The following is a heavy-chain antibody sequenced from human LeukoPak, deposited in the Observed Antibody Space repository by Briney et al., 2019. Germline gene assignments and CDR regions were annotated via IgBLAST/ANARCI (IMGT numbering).Heavy chain of an antibody. CDR2: ISGSDGST. CDR3: ARVSFYCSGGSCRKYYYYMDV. CDR1: GFTFSNAW. V-gene: IGHV3-23*01. D-gene: IGHD2-15*01. J-gene: IGHJ6*03. Sequence: GGSLRLSCAASGFTFSNAWMSWVRQAPGKGLEWVSAISGSDGSTYYADSVKGRFTISRDNSKNTLYLQMNSLRAEDTAVYYCARVSFYCSGGSCRKYYYYMDVWGKGTTVTVSS.